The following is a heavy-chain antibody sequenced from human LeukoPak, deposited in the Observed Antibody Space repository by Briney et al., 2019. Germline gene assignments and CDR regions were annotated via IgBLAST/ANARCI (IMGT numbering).Heavy chain of an antibody. CDR1: GGSITNYY. CDR2: IYYSGST. CDR3: ARQKYSGSYYFGY. J-gene: IGHJ4*02. D-gene: IGHD1-26*01. V-gene: IGHV4-59*08. Sequence: PSETLSLTCTVSGGSITNYYWSWIRQPLGKGLEWIGYIYYSGSTNYNPSLKSRVSILVDTSKNQFSLRLTSVTAADTAVYYRARQKYSGSYYFGYWGQGTLVTVSS.